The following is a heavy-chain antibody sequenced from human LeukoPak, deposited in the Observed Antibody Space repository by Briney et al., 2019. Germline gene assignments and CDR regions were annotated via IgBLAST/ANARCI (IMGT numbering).Heavy chain of an antibody. CDR3: ARGGRAFDI. J-gene: IGHJ3*02. CDR2: INSDGRRT. Sequence: GGSLRLSCAASGFTFSSYWMHWVRQVPGRGLVWVSHINSDGRRTNSADSVKGRFTISRDNAKNTLYRQMNSLRADDTAVYYCARGGRAFDIWGHGTMVTVSS. D-gene: IGHD3-16*01. CDR1: GFTFSSYW. V-gene: IGHV3-74*01.